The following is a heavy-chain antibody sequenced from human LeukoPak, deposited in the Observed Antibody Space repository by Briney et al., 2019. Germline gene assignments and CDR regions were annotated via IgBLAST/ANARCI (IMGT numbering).Heavy chain of an antibody. CDR3: ARQRGVSSSWYFDY. CDR2: INHSGST. Sequence: SETLSLTCAVYGGSFSGYYWSWIRQPPGKGLEWIGEINHSGSTNYNPSLKSRVTISVDTSKNQFSLKLSSVTAADTAVYYCARQRGVSSSWYFDYWGQGTLVTVSS. V-gene: IGHV4-34*01. J-gene: IGHJ4*02. D-gene: IGHD6-13*01. CDR1: GGSFSGYY.